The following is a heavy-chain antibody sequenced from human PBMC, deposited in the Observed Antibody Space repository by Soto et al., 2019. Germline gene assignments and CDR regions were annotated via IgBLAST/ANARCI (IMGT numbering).Heavy chain of an antibody. CDR1: GFTVSSNY. CDR2: IYSGGST. J-gene: IGHJ5*02. D-gene: IGHD2-15*01. CDR3: ARGGPQVVHNWVDP. V-gene: IGHV3-66*01. Sequence: PGGSLRLSCAASGFTVSSNYMSWVRQAPGKGLEWVSVIYSGGSTYYADSVKGRFTISRDNSKNTLYLQMNSLRAEDTAVYYCARGGPQVVHNWVDPWGQGTLVTVSS.